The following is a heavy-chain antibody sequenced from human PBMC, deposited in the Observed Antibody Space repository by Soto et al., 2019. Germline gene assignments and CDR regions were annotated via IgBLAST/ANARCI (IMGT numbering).Heavy chain of an antibody. V-gene: IGHV5-10-1*01. D-gene: IGHD3-10*01. CDR1: GYSFTSYW. CDR3: ARMVVGDYYGSGSYCFDP. CDR2: IEPSDSYT. J-gene: IGHJ5*02. Sequence: PGESLKISCKGSGYSFTSYWISWVRQMPGKGLEWMGRIEPSDSYTNYSPSFQGHVTISADKSISTAYLQWSRLKASDTAMYYCARMVVGDYYGSGSYCFDPWGQGTLVTVSS.